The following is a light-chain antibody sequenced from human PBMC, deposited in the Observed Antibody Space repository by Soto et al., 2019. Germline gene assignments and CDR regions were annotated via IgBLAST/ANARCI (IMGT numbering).Light chain of an antibody. V-gene: IGKV3-20*01. J-gene: IGKJ3*01. CDR1: QSFSSCY. Sequence: EIVLTQSPGTLSLSPGERATLSSRASQSFSSCYFAWYQQKPGQAPRLLIYGASSRATGIPDRFSGSGSGTDFTLTISRLEPEDFAVYYCQQYGSSPFTFGPGTKVDIK. CDR2: GAS. CDR3: QQYGSSPFT.